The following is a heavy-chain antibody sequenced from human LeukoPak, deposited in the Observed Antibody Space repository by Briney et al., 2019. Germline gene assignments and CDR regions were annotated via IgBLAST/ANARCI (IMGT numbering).Heavy chain of an antibody. Sequence: SVKVSCKASGFTFTSSAMQWVRQARGQRLEWIGWIVVGSGNTDYAQKFQERVTITRDMSTSTAYMELSSLRSEDTAVYYCAADHYEGAHAFDIWGQGTMVTVSS. CDR1: GFTFTSSA. V-gene: IGHV1-58*02. J-gene: IGHJ3*02. CDR3: AADHYEGAHAFDI. D-gene: IGHD3-16*01. CDR2: IVVGSGNT.